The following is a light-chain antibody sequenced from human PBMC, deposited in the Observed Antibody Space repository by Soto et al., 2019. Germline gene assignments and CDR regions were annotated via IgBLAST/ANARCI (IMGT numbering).Light chain of an antibody. V-gene: IGKV1-17*03. J-gene: IGKJ2*01. Sequence: DIQMTQSPSAMSASVGDRVTITCRASQDISNYLAWFQQKPGKVPERLIYAASSLPSGVPSRFAGSGSGTEFTLTISGLQPEDFATYDCLQHNSYPYTFGHGTKLESK. CDR3: LQHNSYPYT. CDR2: AAS. CDR1: QDISNY.